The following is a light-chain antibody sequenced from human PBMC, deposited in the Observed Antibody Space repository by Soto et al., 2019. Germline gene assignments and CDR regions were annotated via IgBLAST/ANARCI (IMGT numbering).Light chain of an antibody. Sequence: QSVLTQPPSVSGAPGQRVTISCTGSSSNIGAGYDVHWYQQLPGTAPKLLIYGNNNRPSGVPDRFSGSKSGTSASLAITGLTVEDEADYSCQTYDSSLGGSGVFGTGTKLTVL. V-gene: IGLV1-40*01. CDR2: GNN. CDR3: QTYDSSLGGSGV. CDR1: SSNIGAGYD. J-gene: IGLJ1*01.